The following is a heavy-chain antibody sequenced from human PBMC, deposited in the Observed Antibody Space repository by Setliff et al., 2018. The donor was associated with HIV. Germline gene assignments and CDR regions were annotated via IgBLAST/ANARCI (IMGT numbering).Heavy chain of an antibody. CDR1: GFTFSNYP. D-gene: IGHD6-6*01. V-gene: IGHV3-30*04. CDR2: ISHDGSYK. CDR3: ARDRKFGSSGHYYYYMDI. Sequence: PGGSLRLSCAGSGFTFSNYPMHWVRQAPGKGLEWVALISHDGSYKYYADSVQGRFTISRDNSKNTLSLQMNSLRAGDTAVYYCARDRKFGSSGHYYYYMDIWGKGTSVTVS. J-gene: IGHJ6*03.